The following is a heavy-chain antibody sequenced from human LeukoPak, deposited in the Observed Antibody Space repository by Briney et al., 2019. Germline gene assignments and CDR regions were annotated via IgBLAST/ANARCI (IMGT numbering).Heavy chain of an antibody. CDR3: AKRGGYCSSTNCYDDF. J-gene: IGHJ4*02. CDR2: ISGSGDKT. CDR1: GFTFSSYA. V-gene: IGHV3-23*01. D-gene: IGHD2-2*01. Sequence: GGSLRLSCAASGFTFSSYAMSWVRRAPGKGLEWVSAISGSGDKTYYADSVKGRFTISRDNSKNTLWLQMNSLRAEDTAVYYCAKRGGYCSSTNCYDDFWGQGTLVAVSS.